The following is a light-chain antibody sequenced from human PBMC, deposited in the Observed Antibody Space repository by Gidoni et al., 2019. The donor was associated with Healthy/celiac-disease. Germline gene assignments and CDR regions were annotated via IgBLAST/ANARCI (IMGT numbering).Light chain of an antibody. CDR2: AAS. J-gene: IGKJ5*01. V-gene: IGKV1-39*01. Sequence: DIQLTQSPSSLSASVGDRVTITCRASQSISSYLTWYQQKPGKAPKLLIYAASSLQSWVPSRFSGSGSGTDFTLTISSLQPEDFATYYCQQSYSTPSITFGQGTRLEIK. CDR3: QQSYSTPSIT. CDR1: QSISSY.